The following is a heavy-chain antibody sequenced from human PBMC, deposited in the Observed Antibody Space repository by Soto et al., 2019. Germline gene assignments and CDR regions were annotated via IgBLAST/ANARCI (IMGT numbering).Heavy chain of an antibody. CDR1: GGSFSGYY. CDR2: INHSGST. CDR3: ARGLRTPTEQQLPTFDY. J-gene: IGHJ4*02. Sequence: PSETLSLTCAVYGGSFSGYYWSWIRQPPGKGLEWIGEINHSGSTNYNPSLKSRVTISVDTSKNQFSLKLSSVTAADTAVYYCARGLRTPTEQQLPTFDYWGQGTLVTVSS. V-gene: IGHV4-34*01. D-gene: IGHD6-13*01.